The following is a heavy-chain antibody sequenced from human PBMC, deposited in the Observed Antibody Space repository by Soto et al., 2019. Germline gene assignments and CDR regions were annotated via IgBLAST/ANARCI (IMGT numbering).Heavy chain of an antibody. CDR1: GFTFSSYA. CDR2: ISGSGGST. J-gene: IGHJ4*02. CDR3: ANNSFILTGYYGY. Sequence: EVQLLESGGGLVQPGGSLRLSCAASGFTFSSYAMSWVRQAPGKGLEWVSAISGSGGSTYYAASVTGRFTISRDNSKNKMYLQMNSLRAEDTAVYYCANNSFILTGYYGYWGQGTLVTVSS. D-gene: IGHD3-9*01. V-gene: IGHV3-23*01.